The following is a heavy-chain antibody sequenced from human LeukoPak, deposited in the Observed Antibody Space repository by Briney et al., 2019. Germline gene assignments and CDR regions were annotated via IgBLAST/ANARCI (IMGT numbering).Heavy chain of an antibody. CDR1: GYTFTSYG. D-gene: IGHD6-13*01. V-gene: IGHV1-18*04. J-gene: IGHJ6*04. CDR3: ARDQRERQQLATLLVMYYYYGMDV. CDR2: ISAYNGNT. Sequence: ASVKVSCKASGYTFTSYGISWVRQAPGQGLEWMGWISAYNGNTNYAQKLQGRVTMTTDTSTSTAYMELRSLRSDDTAVYYCARDQRERQQLATLLVMYYYYGMDVWGKGTTVTASS.